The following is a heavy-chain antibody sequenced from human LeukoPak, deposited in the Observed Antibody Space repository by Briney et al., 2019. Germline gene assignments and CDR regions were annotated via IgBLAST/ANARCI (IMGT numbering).Heavy chain of an antibody. CDR3: ARAAAIDYYDFWSGYPKGYYYYYMDV. CDR2: INWNGGST. V-gene: IGHV3-20*04. D-gene: IGHD3-3*01. Sequence: GGSLRLSCAASGFTFDDYGMSWVRQAPGKGLEWVSGINWNGGSTGYADSVKGRFTISRDNTKNSLYLQMNSLRAEDTALYYCARAAAIDYYDFWSGYPKGYYYYYMDVWGKGTTVTVSS. J-gene: IGHJ6*03. CDR1: GFTFDDYG.